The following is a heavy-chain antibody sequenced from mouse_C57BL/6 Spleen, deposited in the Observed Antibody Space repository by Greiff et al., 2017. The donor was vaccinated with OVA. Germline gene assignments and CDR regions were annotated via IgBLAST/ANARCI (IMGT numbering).Heavy chain of an antibody. Sequence: VQRVESGAELVRPGASVKLSCKASGYTFTDYYINWVKQRPGQGLEWIARIYPGSGNTYYNEKFKGKATLTAEKSSSTAYMQLSSLTSEDSAVYFCASDYGSSYYAMDYGGQGTSVTVSS. CDR1: GYTFTDYY. CDR2: IYPGSGNT. J-gene: IGHJ4*01. V-gene: IGHV1-76*01. CDR3: ASDYGSSYYAMDY. D-gene: IGHD1-1*01.